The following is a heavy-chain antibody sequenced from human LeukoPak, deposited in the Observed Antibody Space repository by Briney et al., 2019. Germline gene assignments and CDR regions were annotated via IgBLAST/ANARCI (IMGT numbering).Heavy chain of an antibody. V-gene: IGHV6-1*01. CDR3: ARGGSYFDY. D-gene: IGHD1-26*01. Sequence: SQTLSLTCVISGDSVSSNSAVWNWIRQSPSRGLEWLGRTYYRSKWCNDYAVSVKSRITIDPDTSKNHFSLQPNSVTPEDTAVYYCARGGSYFDYWGQGTLVTVSS. CDR2: TYYRSKWCN. CDR1: GDSVSSNSAV. J-gene: IGHJ4*02.